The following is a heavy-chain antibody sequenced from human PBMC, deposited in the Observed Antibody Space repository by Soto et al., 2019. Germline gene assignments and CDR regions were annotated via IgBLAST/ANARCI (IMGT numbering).Heavy chain of an antibody. D-gene: IGHD3-16*01. CDR2: IYPGGSYT. V-gene: IGHV5-51*07. CDR1: GYSCTSYW. Sequence: GECLKISGHVSGYSCTSYWVAWVHQMPGKGRGWMGIIYPGGSYTRYSPSFQGQVIMTADRSSDTAYLQWRSLQASDTAMYFCARQPAGGASQLGMDVWGQGTEGTVSS. CDR3: ARQPAGGASQLGMDV. J-gene: IGHJ6*02.